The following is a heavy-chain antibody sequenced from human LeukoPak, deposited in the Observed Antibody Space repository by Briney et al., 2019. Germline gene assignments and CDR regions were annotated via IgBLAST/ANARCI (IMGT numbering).Heavy chain of an antibody. CDR3: TSGGGTMDF. D-gene: IGHD2-15*01. Sequence: KSGGSLRLSCAASGFTFSDSWMSWVRQAPGKGLESVGRIKSKSEGGTIDYAAPVKGRFTISRDDSTKTLYLQMNSLKTEDTGVYYCTSGGGTMDFWGQGTLVTVSS. CDR2: IKSKSEGGTI. V-gene: IGHV3-15*01. CDR1: GFTFSDSW. J-gene: IGHJ4*02.